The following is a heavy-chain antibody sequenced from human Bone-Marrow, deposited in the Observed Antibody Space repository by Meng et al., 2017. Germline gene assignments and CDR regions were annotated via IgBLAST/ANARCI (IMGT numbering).Heavy chain of an antibody. V-gene: IGHV1-69*05. J-gene: IGHJ4*02. CDR3: ERDRSFDSSSWFLDY. D-gene: IGHD6-13*01. CDR2: IIPIFGTA. Sequence: SVKVSCKASGGTFSSYAISWVRQAPGQGLEWMGGIIPIFGTANYAQKFQGRVTITTDESTSTAYMELSSLRSEDTAVYYCERDRSFDSSSWFLDYWGQGTLVTVSS. CDR1: GGTFSSYA.